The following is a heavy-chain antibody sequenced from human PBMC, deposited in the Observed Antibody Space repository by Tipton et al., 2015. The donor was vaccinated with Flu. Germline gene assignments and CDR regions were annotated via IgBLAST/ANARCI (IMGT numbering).Heavy chain of an antibody. CDR2: IWYDGSNK. Sequence: SGFTFSSYGMHWVRQAPGKGLEWVAVIWYDGSNKYYADSVKGRFTISRDNSKNTLYLQMNSLRAEDTAVYYCARAHPYCSSTSCLPGFDYWGQGTLVTVSS. D-gene: IGHD2-2*01. CDR1: GFTFSSYG. V-gene: IGHV3-33*01. CDR3: ARAHPYCSSTSCLPGFDY. J-gene: IGHJ4*02.